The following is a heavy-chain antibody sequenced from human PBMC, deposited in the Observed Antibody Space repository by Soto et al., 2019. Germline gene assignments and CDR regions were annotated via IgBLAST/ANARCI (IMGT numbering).Heavy chain of an antibody. Sequence: QVQLQESGPGLVKPSQTLSLTCTVSGGSISSGDYYWSWIRQPPGKGLEWIGYIYYSGSTYYNPSLKRRVTISVDPSKNPFSLKLSSVTAADTAVYYCARVGTQYYYDSSGSPGGDIWGQGTMVTVSS. CDR3: ARVGTQYYYDSSGSPGGDI. D-gene: IGHD3-22*01. V-gene: IGHV4-30-4*01. CDR1: GGSISSGDYY. J-gene: IGHJ3*02. CDR2: IYYSGST.